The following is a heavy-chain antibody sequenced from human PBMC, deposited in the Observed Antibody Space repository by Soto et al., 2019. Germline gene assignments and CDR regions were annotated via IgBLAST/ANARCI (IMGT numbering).Heavy chain of an antibody. CDR3: AKHDDTHYHYYHLAV. J-gene: IGHJ6*03. CDR2: ISGSGGST. Sequence: GGSLRLSCAASGFTFSSYAMSWVRQAPGKGLEWVSAISGSGGSTYYADSVKGRFTISRDNSKNTLYLQMNSLRAEYTAVYYCAKHDDTHYHYYHLAVWGKGTTVTVSS. V-gene: IGHV3-23*01. CDR1: GFTFSSYA. D-gene: IGHD1-1*01.